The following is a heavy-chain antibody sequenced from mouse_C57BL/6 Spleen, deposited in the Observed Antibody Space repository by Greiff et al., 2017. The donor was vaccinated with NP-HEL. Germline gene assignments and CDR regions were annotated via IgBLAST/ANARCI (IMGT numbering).Heavy chain of an antibody. D-gene: IGHD2-5*01. J-gene: IGHJ2*01. CDR2: IDPSDSET. V-gene: IGHV1-52*01. CDR1: GYTFTSYW. Sequence: QVQLKQPGAELVRPGSSVKLSCKASGYTFTSYWMHWVKQRPIQGLEWIGNIDPSDSETHYNQKFKDKATLTVDKSSSTAYMQLSSLTSEDSAVYYCARMAYYSNYGYFDYWGQGTTLTVSS. CDR3: ARMAYYSNYGYFDY.